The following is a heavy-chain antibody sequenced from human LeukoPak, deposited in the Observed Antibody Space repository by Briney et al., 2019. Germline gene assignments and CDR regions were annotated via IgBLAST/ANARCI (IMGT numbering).Heavy chain of an antibody. CDR2: INHSGST. V-gene: IGHV4-34*01. J-gene: IGHJ4*02. CDR1: GGSFSGYY. CDR3: ARGRRGFGELFLRSGYYFDY. Sequence: SETLSLTCAVYGGSFSGYYWSWIRQPPGKGLEWIGEINHSGSTNYNPSLKSRVTISVDTSKNQFSLKLSSVTAADTAVYYCARGRRGFGELFLRSGYYFDYWGQGTLVTVSS. D-gene: IGHD3-10*01.